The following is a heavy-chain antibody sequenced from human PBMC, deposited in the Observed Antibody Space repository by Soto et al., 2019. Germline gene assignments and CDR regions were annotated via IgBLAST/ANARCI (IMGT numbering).Heavy chain of an antibody. Sequence: ESGGGVVQPGRSLRLSCAASGFTFSSYGMHWVRQAPGKGLEWVAVISYDGSNKYYADSVKGRFTISRDNSKNTLYLQMNSLRAEDTAVYYCAKVFDSSGWNYYYYGMDVWGQGTTVTVSS. V-gene: IGHV3-30*18. J-gene: IGHJ6*02. D-gene: IGHD6-19*01. CDR2: ISYDGSNK. CDR3: AKVFDSSGWNYYYYGMDV. CDR1: GFTFSSYG.